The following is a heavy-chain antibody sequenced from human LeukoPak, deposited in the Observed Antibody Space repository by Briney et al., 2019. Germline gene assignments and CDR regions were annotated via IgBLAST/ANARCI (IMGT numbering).Heavy chain of an antibody. V-gene: IGHV1-69*04. D-gene: IGHD2-2*01. CDR2: IIPILGIT. Sequence: SVKVSCKASGGTFGSYAISWVRQAPGQGLEWMGRIIPILGITNNAQKFQGRVTITADKSTGTAYLELSSLRSGDTAVYYCASHCDSASCPFDSWGRGALVTVSS. J-gene: IGHJ4*02. CDR3: ASHCDSASCPFDS. CDR1: GGTFGSYA.